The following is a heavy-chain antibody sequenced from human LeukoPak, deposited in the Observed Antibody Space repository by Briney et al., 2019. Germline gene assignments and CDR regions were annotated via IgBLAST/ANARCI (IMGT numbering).Heavy chain of an antibody. V-gene: IGHV2-5*02. D-gene: IGHD5-18*01. Sequence: SGPTLVKPTQTLTLTCTFSGFSLSTSGVGVGWIRQPPGKALEWLALIYWDDDKRYSPSLKSRLTITKDTSKNQVVLTMTNMDPADTATYYCAHAMGDTAMWLEGYYFDYWGQGTLVTVSS. CDR2: IYWDDDK. J-gene: IGHJ4*02. CDR1: GFSLSTSGVG. CDR3: AHAMGDTAMWLEGYYFDY.